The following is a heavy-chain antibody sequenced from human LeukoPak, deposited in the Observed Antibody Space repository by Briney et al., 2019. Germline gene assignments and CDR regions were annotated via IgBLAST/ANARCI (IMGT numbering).Heavy chain of an antibody. V-gene: IGHV3-30-3*01. D-gene: IGHD3-9*01. Sequence: GGSLRLSCAASGFTFSSYAMHWVRQAPGKGLEWVAVISYDGSNKYYADSVKGRFTISRDNSKNTLYLQMNSLRAEDTAVYYCARDRGDYDILTGYPDYWGQGTLVTVSS. J-gene: IGHJ4*02. CDR2: ISYDGSNK. CDR1: GFTFSSYA. CDR3: ARDRGDYDILTGYPDY.